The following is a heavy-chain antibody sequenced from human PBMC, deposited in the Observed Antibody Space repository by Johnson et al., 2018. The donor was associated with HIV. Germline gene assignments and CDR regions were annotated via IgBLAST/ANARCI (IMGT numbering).Heavy chain of an antibody. V-gene: IGHV3-23*04. CDR2: ISGPGVIT. Sequence: VQLVESGGGLVQTGGSLRLSCAASGLTFSTYAMNWVRQAPGKGLEWVSVISGPGVITHYADSVKGRFTISRDNAMNTLFLQMNSLRVDDTAVYYCAKTDGTVTQERFDIWGQGTIVTVSS. CDR3: AKTDGTVTQERFDI. D-gene: IGHD4-17*01. J-gene: IGHJ3*02. CDR1: GLTFSTYA.